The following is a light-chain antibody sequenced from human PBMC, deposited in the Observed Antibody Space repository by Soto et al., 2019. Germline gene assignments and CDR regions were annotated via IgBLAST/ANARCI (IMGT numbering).Light chain of an antibody. CDR1: QSISSW. J-gene: IGKJ1*01. CDR3: QQYESYSPWT. V-gene: IGKV1-5*01. Sequence: IPLSQSPSALSASAGDRATITCRASQSISSWLAWYQQKPGKAPKLLIYDASTLQSGVPSRYSGSGSGTEFTLTISNLQPDDFATYYCQQYESYSPWTFGQGTKVDIK. CDR2: DAS.